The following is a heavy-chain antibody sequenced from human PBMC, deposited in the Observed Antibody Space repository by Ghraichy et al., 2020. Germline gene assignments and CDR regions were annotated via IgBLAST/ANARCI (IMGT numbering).Heavy chain of an antibody. CDR2: ISAYNGNT. Sequence: ASVKVSCKASGYTFTSYGISWVRQAPGQGLEWMGWISAYNGNTNYAQKLQGRVTMTTDTSTSTAYMELRSLRSDDTAVYYCASTFGYCSGGSCYSGSGAFDIWGQGTMVTVSS. J-gene: IGHJ3*02. D-gene: IGHD2-15*01. CDR1: GYTFTSYG. CDR3: ASTFGYCSGGSCYSGSGAFDI. V-gene: IGHV1-18*01.